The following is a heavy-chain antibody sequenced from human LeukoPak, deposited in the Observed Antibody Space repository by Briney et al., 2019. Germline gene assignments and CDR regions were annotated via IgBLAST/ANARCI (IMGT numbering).Heavy chain of an antibody. CDR1: RFTFSSYW. D-gene: IGHD5-24*01. J-gene: IGHJ3*02. CDR2: INSDGSRT. Sequence: PGGSLRLSCAASRFTFSSYWMHWVRQAPGKGLLWVSRINSDGSRTTYADSVKGRFTISRDNAKNTLYLQMNSLRAGDTAVYYCAREMATGDFDIWGQGTMVTVSS. V-gene: IGHV3-74*01. CDR3: AREMATGDFDI.